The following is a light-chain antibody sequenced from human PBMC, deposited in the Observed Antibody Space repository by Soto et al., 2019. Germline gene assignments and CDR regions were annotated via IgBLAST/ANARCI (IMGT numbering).Light chain of an antibody. J-gene: IGKJ1*01. V-gene: IGKV3-20*01. CDR1: QTVRSSS. CDR2: GAS. CDR3: QQYGSSPRT. Sequence: EIVLTQSPGTLSLSPVERATLSCMASQTVRSSSLAWYQQKPGQAPRLLIFGASTRAAGFPDRFSGSGSGTDFTLTISRLEPEDFAVYYCQQYGSSPRTFGQGTKVDI.